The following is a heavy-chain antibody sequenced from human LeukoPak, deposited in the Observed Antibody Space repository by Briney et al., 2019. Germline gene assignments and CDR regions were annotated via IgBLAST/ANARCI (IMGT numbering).Heavy chain of an antibody. D-gene: IGHD3-16*02. Sequence: GGSLRLSCAASGFTFSGYPIHWVRQAPGKGLEWVSSISSSSTTIYYADSVKGRFTISRDNAKNSLYLQMNSLRDEDTAVYYCARLAVWGSYRLFDYWGQGTQVTVSS. J-gene: IGHJ4*02. CDR3: ARLAVWGSYRLFDY. V-gene: IGHV3-48*02. CDR2: ISSSSTTI. CDR1: GFTFSGYP.